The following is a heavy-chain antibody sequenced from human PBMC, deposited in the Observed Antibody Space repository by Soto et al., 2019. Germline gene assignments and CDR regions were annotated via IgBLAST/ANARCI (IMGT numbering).Heavy chain of an antibody. V-gene: IGHV3-48*02. J-gene: IGHJ6*02. CDR1: GFIFSTHT. D-gene: IGHD3-3*01. CDR2: ISTTSFTI. Sequence: GGSLRLSCAASGFIFSTHTMNWVRQAPGKGLEWISYISTTSFTIYYADSVKGRFTISRDNAKNSLYLQMNSLRDEDTAVYYCARDGDYNMDVWGQGTTVTVS. CDR3: ARDGDYNMDV.